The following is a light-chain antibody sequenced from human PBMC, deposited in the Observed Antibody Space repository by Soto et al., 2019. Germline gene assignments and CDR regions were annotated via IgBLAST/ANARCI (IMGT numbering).Light chain of an antibody. CDR1: SSDVGSYNL. CDR2: EVS. V-gene: IGLV2-23*02. Sequence: SVLPQPASVSVSPGQSITISCTGTSSDVGSYNLVSWYQQHPGKAPKLMIYEVSKRPSGVSNRFSGSKSGNTASLTISGLQAEDEADYYCCSYAGSSTFVYVFGTGTKVTVL. J-gene: IGLJ1*01. CDR3: CSYAGSSTFVYV.